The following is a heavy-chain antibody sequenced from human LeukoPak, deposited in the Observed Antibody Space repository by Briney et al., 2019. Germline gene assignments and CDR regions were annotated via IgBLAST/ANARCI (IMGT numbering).Heavy chain of an antibody. D-gene: IGHD4-23*01. Sequence: SQTLSLTCTVSDAFLSSGSYYWSWIRQPAGKGLEWIGLIYTSGSTNYNPSLKSRVTISIDTSEDQVSLKVSSVTTADTAVYYCATGGNSVGAFDIWGQGTTVIVSS. CDR1: DAFLSSGSYY. J-gene: IGHJ3*02. V-gene: IGHV4-61*02. CDR3: ATGGNSVGAFDI. CDR2: IYTSGST.